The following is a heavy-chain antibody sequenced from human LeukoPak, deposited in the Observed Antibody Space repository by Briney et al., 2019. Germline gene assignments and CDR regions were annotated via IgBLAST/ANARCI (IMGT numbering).Heavy chain of an antibody. V-gene: IGHV3-21*01. CDR2: ISSSSSYI. Sequence: GGSLRLSYAASGSTFSSYSMNWVRQAPGKGLEWVSSISSSSSYIYYADSVKGRFTISRDNANNSLYLQMNSLRAEDTAVYYCARSLVVAATRDYYYGMDVWGQGTTVTVSS. D-gene: IGHD2-15*01. CDR3: ARSLVVAATRDYYYGMDV. J-gene: IGHJ6*02. CDR1: GSTFSSYS.